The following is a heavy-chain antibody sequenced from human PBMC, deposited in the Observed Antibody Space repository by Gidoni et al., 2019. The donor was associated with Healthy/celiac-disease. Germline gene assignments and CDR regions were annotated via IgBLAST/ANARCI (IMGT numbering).Heavy chain of an antibody. J-gene: IGHJ4*02. CDR1: GYTFTSYD. V-gene: IGHV1-8*01. CDR3: ARGRSVQGRDGYRALGY. D-gene: IGHD5-12*01. Sequence: QVQLVHSGAEVKKPGASVKVSCKASGYTFTSYDINWVRQATGQGLEWMGWMNPNIGNTGYAHKFQGRVTMTRNTSISTAYMELSSLRSEDTAVYYCARGRSVQGRDGYRALGYWGQGTLVTVSS. CDR2: MNPNIGNT.